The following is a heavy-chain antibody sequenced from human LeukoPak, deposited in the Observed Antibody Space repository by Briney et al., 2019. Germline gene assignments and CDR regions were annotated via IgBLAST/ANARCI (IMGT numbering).Heavy chain of an antibody. J-gene: IGHJ4*02. Sequence: GGSLRLSCVASGLTFSREGLHWVRQAPGQGLEWVAVMSSDETKKYHADSVKGRFTISRDNSKNTLYLQMNSLRAEDTAIYYCARDIGGLDGDGLDYWGQGTLVTVSS. CDR2: MSSDETKK. V-gene: IGHV3-30*01. D-gene: IGHD4-17*01. CDR3: ARDIGGLDGDGLDY. CDR1: GLTFSREG.